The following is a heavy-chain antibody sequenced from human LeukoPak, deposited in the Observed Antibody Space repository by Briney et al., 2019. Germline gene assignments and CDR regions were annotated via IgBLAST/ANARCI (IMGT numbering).Heavy chain of an antibody. V-gene: IGHV4-59*01. D-gene: IGHD6-19*01. J-gene: IGHJ4*02. Sequence: SETLSLTCTVSGGSISSYYWSWIRQPPGKGLEWIGYIYYSGSTNYNPSLKSRVTISVDTSKNQFSLKLSSVTAADTAVYYCAREVAVAGGGYWGQGTLVTVSS. CDR3: AREVAVAGGGY. CDR2: IYYSGST. CDR1: GGSISSYY.